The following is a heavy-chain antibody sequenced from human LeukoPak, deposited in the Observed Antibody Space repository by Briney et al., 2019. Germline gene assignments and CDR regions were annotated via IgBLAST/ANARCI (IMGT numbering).Heavy chain of an antibody. CDR3: ARAGAGSGSYYNVFFDY. J-gene: IGHJ4*02. CDR1: GGTFSSYA. D-gene: IGHD3-10*01. Sequence: VASVKVSFKASGGTFSSYAISWVRQAPGQGLEWMGGIIPIFGTANYAQKFQGRVTITADESTSTAYMELSSLRSEDTAVYYCARAGAGSGSYYNVFFDYWGQGTLVTVSS. CDR2: IIPIFGTA. V-gene: IGHV1-69*13.